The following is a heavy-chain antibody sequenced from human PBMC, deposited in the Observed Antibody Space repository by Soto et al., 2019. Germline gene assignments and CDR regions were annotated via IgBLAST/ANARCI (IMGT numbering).Heavy chain of an antibody. D-gene: IGHD3-9*01. CDR2: ISSSSSTI. Sequence: GGSLRLSCAASGFTFSSYSMNWVRQAPGKGLEWVSYISSSSSTIYYADSVKGRFTISRDNAKNSLYLQMNSLRDEDTAVYYCARGGLLRYFDWSGVFGYWGQGTLVTVSS. CDR3: ARGGLLRYFDWSGVFGY. J-gene: IGHJ4*02. CDR1: GFTFSSYS. V-gene: IGHV3-48*02.